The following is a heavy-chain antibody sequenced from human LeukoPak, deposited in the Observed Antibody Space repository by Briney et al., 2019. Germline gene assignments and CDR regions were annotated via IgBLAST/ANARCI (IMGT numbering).Heavy chain of an antibody. Sequence: GGPVKVSCKASGYTFTSYGISWVRQAPGQGLEWMGWISPYNGNTNYAQKLQGRVTMTTDTSTSTAYMELRSLRSDDTAVYYCARGQIMITFGGVIAPTYDAFDIWGQGTMVTVSS. CDR1: GYTFTSYG. J-gene: IGHJ3*02. CDR3: ARGQIMITFGGVIAPTYDAFDI. CDR2: ISPYNGNT. V-gene: IGHV1-18*01. D-gene: IGHD3-16*02.